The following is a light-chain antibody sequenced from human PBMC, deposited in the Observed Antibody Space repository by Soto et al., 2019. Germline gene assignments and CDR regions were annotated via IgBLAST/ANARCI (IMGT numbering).Light chain of an antibody. Sequence: DLQLTQSPPFLSASVGDRVTITCRASQDINNYLAWYQQKPGKAPELLIYAAFSLQSGVPSRFSGSRSGTEFTLTISSLQPDDFATYYCQQLKTDFPFTFGPGTKVDIK. V-gene: IGKV1-9*01. CDR1: QDINNY. CDR3: QQLKTDFPFT. CDR2: AAF. J-gene: IGKJ3*01.